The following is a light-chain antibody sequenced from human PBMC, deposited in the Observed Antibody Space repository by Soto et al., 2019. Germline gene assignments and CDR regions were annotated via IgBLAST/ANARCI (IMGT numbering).Light chain of an antibody. CDR1: QSVSSSY. Sequence: DIVLTKSPCTLSLSPGERATLSCRASQSVSSSYLAWYQQKPGQAPRLLIYGASSRATGIPDRFSGSGSGTDFTLTISRLEPEDFAVYYCQQYGSSFWTFGQGTKVDIK. J-gene: IGKJ1*01. CDR3: QQYGSSFWT. V-gene: IGKV3-20*01. CDR2: GAS.